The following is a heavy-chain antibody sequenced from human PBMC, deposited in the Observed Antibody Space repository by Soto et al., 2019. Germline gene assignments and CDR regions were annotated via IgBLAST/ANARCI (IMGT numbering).Heavy chain of an antibody. J-gene: IGHJ5*02. CDR1: GFTFSSFW. D-gene: IGHD4-17*01. CDR3: TRHGSVDYFLFDP. Sequence: EVQLVESGGGLVQPGGSLRLSCAASGFTFSSFWMHWVRQAPGKGLEWVSRASPDGTSTSYADSVKGRFTISRDNAKNTLFMQMNSLRAEDTAVYYCTRHGSVDYFLFDPWGQGTLVTVSS. V-gene: IGHV3-74*01. CDR2: ASPDGTST.